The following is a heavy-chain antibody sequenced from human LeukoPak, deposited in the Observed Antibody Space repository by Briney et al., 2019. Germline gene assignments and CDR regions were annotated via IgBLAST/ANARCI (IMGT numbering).Heavy chain of an antibody. Sequence: GGSLRLSCAASGFTFSNAWMSWVRQAPGKGLEWVGRIKSKTDGGTTDYAAPVKGRFTISRDDSKNTLYLQMNSLKTEDTAVYYCTTEDYDILTGYLFDYWGQGTLVTVSS. CDR2: IKSKTDGGTT. CDR3: TTEDYDILTGYLFDY. D-gene: IGHD3-9*01. J-gene: IGHJ4*02. V-gene: IGHV3-15*01. CDR1: GFTFSNAW.